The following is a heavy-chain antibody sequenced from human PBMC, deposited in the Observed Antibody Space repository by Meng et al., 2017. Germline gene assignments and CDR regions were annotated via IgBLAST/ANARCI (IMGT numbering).Heavy chain of an antibody. Sequence: GESLKISCAASGFTVSSNYMSWVRQAPGKGLEWVSVIYSGGSTYYADSVKGRFTISRDNSKNTLYLQMNSLRAEDTAVYYCARGGSRGWDNYWGQGSLVTVSS. D-gene: IGHD6-19*01. J-gene: IGHJ4*02. CDR3: ARGGSRGWDNY. CDR2: IYSGGST. CDR1: GFTVSSNY. V-gene: IGHV3-53*01.